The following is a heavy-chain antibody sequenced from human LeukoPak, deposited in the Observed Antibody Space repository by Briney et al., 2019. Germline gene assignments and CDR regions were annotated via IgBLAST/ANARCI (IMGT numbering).Heavy chain of an antibody. D-gene: IGHD5-12*01. V-gene: IGHV3-7*01. J-gene: IGHJ6*03. CDR1: GFTFSNYW. CDR3: AGGGDDLEYYYYTDV. CDR2: IKQDGSET. Sequence: GGSLRLSCAASGFTFSNYWMSWVRQAPGKGLEWVANIKQDGSETYYVDSVKGRFTISRDNSRNSLYLQMNTLSAEDTAVYYCAGGGDDLEYYYYTDVWGKGTTVTVSS.